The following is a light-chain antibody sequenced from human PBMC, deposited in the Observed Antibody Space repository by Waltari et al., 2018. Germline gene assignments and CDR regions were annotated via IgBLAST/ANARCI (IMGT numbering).Light chain of an antibody. CDR3: SSYGGSNNYV. V-gene: IGLV2-8*01. J-gene: IGLJ1*01. CDR2: EVT. CDR1: SSDVGGYNY. Sequence: QSALTQPPSASGSPGQSVTISCTGSSSDVGGYNYVSWYQQHPGKAPKLVIYEVTKRPAGVPYRFSGSKSGNTASLTVSGLQAEDEADYYCSSYGGSNNYVFGSGTKVTVL.